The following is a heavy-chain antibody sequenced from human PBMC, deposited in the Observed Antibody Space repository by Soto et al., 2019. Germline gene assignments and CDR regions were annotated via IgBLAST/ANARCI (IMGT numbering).Heavy chain of an antibody. CDR3: ARAGGIVVVPAAKYYYGMDV. J-gene: IGHJ6*02. V-gene: IGHV3-7*03. Sequence: GGSLRLSCAASGFTFSSYWMSWVRQAPGKGLEWVANIKQDGSEKYYVDSVKGRFTISRDNAKNSLYLQMNSLRAEDTAVYYCARAGGIVVVPAAKYYYGMDVWGRGTTVTVSS. D-gene: IGHD2-2*01. CDR2: IKQDGSEK. CDR1: GFTFSSYW.